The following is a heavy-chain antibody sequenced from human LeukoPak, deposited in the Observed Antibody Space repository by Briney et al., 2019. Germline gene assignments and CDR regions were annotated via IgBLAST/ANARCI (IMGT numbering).Heavy chain of an antibody. CDR3: ARAHSIASYYYGVDV. D-gene: IGHD2/OR15-2a*01. V-gene: IGHV4-39*07. Sequence: PSETLSLTCTVSGGSISSSYSYWGWLRQPPGQGLEWIGNIYYSGSTYYSPSLTSRVTVSVDTSENQFSLKLSSVTAADTAVYYCARAHSIASYYYGVDVWGQGTTVTVSS. J-gene: IGHJ6*02. CDR2: IYYSGST. CDR1: GGSISSSYSY.